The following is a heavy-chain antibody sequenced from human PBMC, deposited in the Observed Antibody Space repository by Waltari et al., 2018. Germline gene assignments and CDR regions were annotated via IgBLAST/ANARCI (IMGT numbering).Heavy chain of an antibody. V-gene: IGHV3-23*01. CDR1: GFTFTTYA. CDR2: FNGRDGGA. CDR3: AKLRNYGTTWAGAFDC. J-gene: IGHJ4*02. D-gene: IGHD3-10*01. Sequence: EEQLLQSGGGLVQPGGSLRLSCAASGFTFTTYAMSWVRQAPGKGLEWVSVFNGRDGGAYYADLVKGRFTISSDNASNTLYLQMNSLRAEDTAVYYCAKLRNYGTTWAGAFDCWGQGTLVTVSS.